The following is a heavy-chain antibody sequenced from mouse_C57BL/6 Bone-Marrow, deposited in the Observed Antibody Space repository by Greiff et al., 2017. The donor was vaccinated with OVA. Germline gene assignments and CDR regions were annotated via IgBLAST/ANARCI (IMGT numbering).Heavy chain of an antibody. J-gene: IGHJ2*01. Sequence: EVKLQQSGPELVKPGASVKISCKASGYTFTDYYMNWVKQSHGKSLEWIGDINPNNGGTSYNQKFKGKATLTVDKSSSTAYMELRSLTSEDSAVYYCARGVFITTVGYYFDYWGQGTTLTVSS. D-gene: IGHD1-1*01. CDR3: ARGVFITTVGYYFDY. CDR1: GYTFTDYY. CDR2: INPNNGGT. V-gene: IGHV1-26*01.